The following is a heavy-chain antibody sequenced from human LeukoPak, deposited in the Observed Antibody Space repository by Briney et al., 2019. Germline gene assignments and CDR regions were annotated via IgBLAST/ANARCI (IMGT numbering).Heavy chain of an antibody. CDR2: INHSGST. Sequence: SGTLSLTCAVYGGSFSGYYWSWIRQPPGKGLEWIGEINHSGSTNYNPSLKSRVTISVDTSENQFSLKLSSVTAADTAVYYCARGRGSYFGAFDIWGQGTMVTVSS. CDR1: GGSFSGYY. D-gene: IGHD1-26*01. J-gene: IGHJ3*02. V-gene: IGHV4-34*01. CDR3: ARGRGSYFGAFDI.